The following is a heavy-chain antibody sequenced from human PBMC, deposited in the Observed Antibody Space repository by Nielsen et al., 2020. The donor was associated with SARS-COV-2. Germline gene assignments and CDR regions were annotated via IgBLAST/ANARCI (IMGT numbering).Heavy chain of an antibody. CDR3: AKDPGRVGAMAGGAFDI. CDR2: ISWNSGSI. J-gene: IGHJ3*02. CDR1: GFTFDDYA. D-gene: IGHD1-26*01. Sequence: GGSLRLSCAASGFTFDDYAMHWVRQAPGKGLEWVSGISWNSGSIGYADSVKGRFTISRDNAKNSLYLQMNSLRAEDTALYYCAKDPGRVGAMAGGAFDIWGQGTMVTVSS. V-gene: IGHV3-9*01.